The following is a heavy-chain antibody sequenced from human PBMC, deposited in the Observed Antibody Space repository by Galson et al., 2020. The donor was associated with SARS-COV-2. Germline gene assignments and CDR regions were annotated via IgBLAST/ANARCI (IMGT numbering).Heavy chain of an antibody. Sequence: SCAASGFTFSSYAMSWVRQATGKGLEWVSSISGGGGSTYYADSVKGRFTISRDNSKNTLYVQMNSLRAEDTAVYYCAKREAYTYYYGMDVWGQGTTVTVSS. D-gene: IGHD4-4*01. CDR2: ISGGGGST. J-gene: IGHJ6*02. V-gene: IGHV3-23*01. CDR1: GFTFSSYA. CDR3: AKREAYTYYYGMDV.